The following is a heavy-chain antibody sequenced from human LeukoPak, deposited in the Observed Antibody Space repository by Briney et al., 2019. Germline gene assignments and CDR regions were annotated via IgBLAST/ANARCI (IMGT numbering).Heavy chain of an antibody. D-gene: IGHD5-12*01. V-gene: IGHV3-23*01. CDR2: VSGSAGRT. CDR1: GFTFSSFA. J-gene: IGHJ4*02. CDR3: ASALYSGYDFGY. Sequence: GGSLRLSCAASGFTFSSFAMTWVRQAPGKGLEWVSTVSGSAGRTDYADSVKGRFTISRDNSKNTLYLQMNSLRAEDTAVYYCASALYSGYDFGYWGQGTLVTVSS.